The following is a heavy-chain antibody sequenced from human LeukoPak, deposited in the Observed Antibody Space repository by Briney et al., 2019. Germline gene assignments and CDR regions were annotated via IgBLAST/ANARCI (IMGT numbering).Heavy chain of an antibody. J-gene: IGHJ2*01. Sequence: SETLSLTCTVSGGSISSYYWSWIRQPPGKGLEWIGYIYYSGSPNYNPSLKSRVTISVDTSKNQFSLKLSSVTAADTAVYYCARDRFYSGSSPSYWYFDLWGRGTLVTVSS. V-gene: IGHV4-59*01. CDR2: IYYSGSP. CDR1: GGSISSYY. CDR3: ARDRFYSGSSPSYWYFDL. D-gene: IGHD1-26*01.